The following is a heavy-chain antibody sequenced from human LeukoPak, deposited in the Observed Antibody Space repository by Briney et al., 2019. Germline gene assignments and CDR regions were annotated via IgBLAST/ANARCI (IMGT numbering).Heavy chain of an antibody. CDR3: ASEFPLTCYDSRALGYFDI. D-gene: IGHD3-22*01. Sequence: GRSLRLSCAASGFTFSNYAMHWVRQAPGKGLEWVAVISYDGSNKYYTDSVKGRLTISRDNSKNTLYLQMNSLRAEDTLVYYCASEFPLTCYDSRALGYFDIWGQGTMVTVSS. V-gene: IGHV3-30-3*01. CDR2: ISYDGSNK. J-gene: IGHJ3*02. CDR1: GFTFSNYA.